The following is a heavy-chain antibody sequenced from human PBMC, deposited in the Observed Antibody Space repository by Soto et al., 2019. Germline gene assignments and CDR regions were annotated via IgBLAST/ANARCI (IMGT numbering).Heavy chain of an antibody. CDR1: GGTFSSYA. CDR2: IIPIFCTA. J-gene: IGHJ6*02. CDR3: ARDRGRLALYYYDSSGPNGIDA. D-gene: IGHD3-22*01. V-gene: IGHV1-69*13. Sequence: SVKVSCKASGGTFSSYAISWVRQAPGQGLEWMGGIIPIFCTANDAQKVQGRVTITAEESTSTAYVELSSLSSEETAVYYCARDRGRLALYYYDSSGPNGIDAGG.